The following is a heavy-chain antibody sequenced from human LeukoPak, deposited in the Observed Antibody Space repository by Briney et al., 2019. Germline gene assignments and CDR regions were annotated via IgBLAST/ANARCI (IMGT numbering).Heavy chain of an antibody. D-gene: IGHD3-22*01. CDR3: ARPDRGYYDSSGYGPFDY. V-gene: IGHV1-18*01. J-gene: IGHJ4*02. CDR1: GYTFTSYG. CDR2: ISAYNGNT. Sequence: ASVKVSCKASGYTFTSYGISWVRQAPGQGLEWMGWISAYNGNTNYAQKHQGRVTMTTDTSTSTAYMELRSLRSEDTAVYYCARPDRGYYDSSGYGPFDYWGQGTLVTVSS.